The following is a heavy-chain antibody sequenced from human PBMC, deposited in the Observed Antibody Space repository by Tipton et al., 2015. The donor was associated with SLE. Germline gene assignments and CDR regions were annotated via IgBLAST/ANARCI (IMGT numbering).Heavy chain of an antibody. J-gene: IGHJ3*01. CDR2: IYYDGNT. CDR3: ARGWEGRKYALDV. Sequence: QLVQSGAEVKPSETLSLTCTVSDGSISSSGYYWGWIRQPPGKGLEWLGEIYYDGNTYYNPSLKSRVTMSLDTSKNQFSLKLNSVTAADTALYYCARGWEGRKYALDVWGRGTMVTVSS. CDR1: DGSISSSGYY. D-gene: IGHD1-26*01. V-gene: IGHV4-39*07.